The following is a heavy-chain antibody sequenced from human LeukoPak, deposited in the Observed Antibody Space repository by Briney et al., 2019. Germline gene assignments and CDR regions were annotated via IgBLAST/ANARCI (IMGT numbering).Heavy chain of an antibody. CDR2: IKSKTVGGTT. V-gene: IGHV3-15*01. J-gene: IGHJ4*02. D-gene: IGHD3-22*01. Sequence: PGGSLRLSRAASEFTFSNAWMSWVRQAPGKGREWVGRIKSKTVGGTTDYASPVKGRLTILRNDPKNMFNLKTNTLKTENTAVYYLTTAQNSSGWYYFDSWGQGTLVTVSS. CDR1: EFTFSNAW. CDR3: TTAQNSSGWYYFDS.